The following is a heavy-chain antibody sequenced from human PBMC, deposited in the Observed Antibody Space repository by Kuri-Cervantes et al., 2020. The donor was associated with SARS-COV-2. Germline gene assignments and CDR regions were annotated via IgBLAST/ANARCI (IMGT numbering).Heavy chain of an antibody. Sequence: GESLKISCAASGFTFSSYAMSWVRQAPGKGLEWVSVIYSGSSSTYYADSVKGRFTISRDNSKNTLYLQMNSLRAEDTAVYYCAKFAKVLLWFGDHYYFDYWGQGTLVTVSS. D-gene: IGHD3-10*01. J-gene: IGHJ4*02. CDR2: IYSGSSST. CDR3: AKFAKVLLWFGDHYYFDY. V-gene: IGHV3-23*03. CDR1: GFTFSSYA.